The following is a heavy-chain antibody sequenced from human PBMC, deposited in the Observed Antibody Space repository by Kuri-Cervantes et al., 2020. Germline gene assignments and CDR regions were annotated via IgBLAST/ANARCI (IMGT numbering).Heavy chain of an antibody. CDR1: GFTFSSYA. CDR2: IKEDGSEK. Sequence: GGSLRLSCAASGFTFSSYAMSWVRQAPGKGLEWVASIKEDGSEKYYVDSVKGRFTISRDNAENSLYLQMSSLGAEDTAMYYCARVIPGTLFRCYDYWGQGTLVTVSS. J-gene: IGHJ4*02. V-gene: IGHV3-7*01. CDR3: ARVIPGTLFRCYDY. D-gene: IGHD2-21*01.